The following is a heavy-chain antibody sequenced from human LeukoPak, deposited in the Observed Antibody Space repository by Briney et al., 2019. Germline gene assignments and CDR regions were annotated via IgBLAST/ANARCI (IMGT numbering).Heavy chain of an antibody. J-gene: IGHJ3*02. CDR3: AKVYGGNLVNAFDI. Sequence: GRSLRLSCAASGFTFDDYAMHWVRQAPGKGLEWVSGISWNSGSIGYADSVKGRFTISRDNAKNSLYLQMNSLKAEDTALYYCAKVYGGNLVNAFDIWGQGTMVTVSS. D-gene: IGHD4-23*01. CDR2: ISWNSGSI. CDR1: GFTFDDYA. V-gene: IGHV3-9*01.